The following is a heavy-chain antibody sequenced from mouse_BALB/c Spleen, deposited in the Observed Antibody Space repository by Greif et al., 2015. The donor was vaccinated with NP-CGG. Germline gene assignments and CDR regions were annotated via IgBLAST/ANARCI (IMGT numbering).Heavy chain of an antibody. CDR2: IYPGSGNT. V-gene: IGHV1-84*02. CDR1: GYTFTDYY. J-gene: IGHJ4*01. CDR3: ARMTGTEAMDY. D-gene: IGHD4-1*01. Sequence: QVQLQQSGPELVKPGASVKISCKASGYTFTDYYINWVKQKPGQGLEWIGWIYPGSGNTKYNEKFKGKASLTVDTSSSTAYMPLSSLTSEDTAVYFCARMTGTEAMDYCGQGTSVTVSS.